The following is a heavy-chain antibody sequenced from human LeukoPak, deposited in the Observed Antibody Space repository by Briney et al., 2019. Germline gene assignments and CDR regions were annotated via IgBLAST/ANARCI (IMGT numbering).Heavy chain of an antibody. CDR3: ARDNWGF. D-gene: IGHD7-27*01. J-gene: IGHJ6*04. V-gene: IGHV3-7*01. Sequence: PGGSLRLSCAASGFTFSRYWMHWVRQAPGKGLEWVANIKQGGREKYYVDSVKGRFTISRDNAKNSVYLQMNSLRAEDTAVYFCARDNWGFWGKGTTVTVSS. CDR2: IKQGGREK. CDR1: GFTFSRYW.